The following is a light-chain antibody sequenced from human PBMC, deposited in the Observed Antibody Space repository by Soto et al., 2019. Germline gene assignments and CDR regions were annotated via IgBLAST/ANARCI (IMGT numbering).Light chain of an antibody. CDR3: SSYTTSNTWL. V-gene: IGLV2-14*01. J-gene: IGLJ3*02. Sequence: QSVLTQPASVSGSPGQSLTISCTATTSDVGGFDSVSWYQQHPGTAPRVIIYEVSNRPSGVSYRFSGSKSAKTASLTISGRQADDEADSDCSSYTTSNTWLFVGGTKLTVL. CDR1: TSDVGGFDS. CDR2: EVS.